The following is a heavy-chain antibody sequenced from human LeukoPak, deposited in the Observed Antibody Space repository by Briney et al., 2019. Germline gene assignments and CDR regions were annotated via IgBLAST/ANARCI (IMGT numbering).Heavy chain of an antibody. Sequence: PGGSLRLSCAASGFTFSSYAMSWVRQAPGKGLEWVSAISGSGGSTYYADSVKGRFTISRDNSKNTLYLQMNSLRAEDTAVYYCAKKPMDYDFWSGYYPFDYWGQGTLVTVSS. V-gene: IGHV3-23*01. CDR1: GFTFSSYA. D-gene: IGHD3-3*01. CDR2: ISGSGGST. J-gene: IGHJ4*02. CDR3: AKKPMDYDFWSGYYPFDY.